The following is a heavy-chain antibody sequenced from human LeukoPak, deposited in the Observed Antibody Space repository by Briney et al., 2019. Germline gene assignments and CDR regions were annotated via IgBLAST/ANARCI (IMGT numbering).Heavy chain of an antibody. V-gene: IGHV3-30*04. J-gene: IGHJ5*02. D-gene: IGHD5-12*01. CDR2: ISYDGSNE. CDR1: GFTFSSYV. CDR3: ARVGDSGYDYRGWFDP. Sequence: GGSLRLSCAASGFTFSSYVMHWVRQAPGKGLEWVAIISYDGSNEYYADSVKGRFTISRDNSKNTLYLQMNSLRAADTAVYYCARVGDSGYDYRGWFDPWGQGTLVTVSS.